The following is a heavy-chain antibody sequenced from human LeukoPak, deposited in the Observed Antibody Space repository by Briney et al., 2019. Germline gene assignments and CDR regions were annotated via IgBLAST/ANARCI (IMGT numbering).Heavy chain of an antibody. V-gene: IGHV1-46*01. CDR1: GYTFTSYY. D-gene: IGHD6-6*01. CDR2: INPSGGST. J-gene: IGHJ6*03. Sequence: ASVKVSCKASGYTFTSYYMHWVRQAPGQGLEWMGIINPSGGSTSCAQKFQGRVTMTRDTSTSTVYMELSSLRSEDTAVYYCARNAARGSLRPHYYMDVWGKGTTVTVSS. CDR3: ARNAARGSLRPHYYMDV.